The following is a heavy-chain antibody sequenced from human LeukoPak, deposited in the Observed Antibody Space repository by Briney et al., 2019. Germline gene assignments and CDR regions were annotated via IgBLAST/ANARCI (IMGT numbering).Heavy chain of an antibody. CDR1: GYTFTGYY. CDR2: INPNSGGT. V-gene: IGHV1-2*02. CDR3: ARDEGSSWYLDC. D-gene: IGHD6-13*01. J-gene: IGHJ4*02. Sequence: GAPVKVSCKASGYTFTGYYMHWVRQAPGQGLEWMGWINPNSGGTNYAQKFQGRVTMTRDTSISTAYMELSRLRSDDTAVYYCARDEGSSWYLDCWGQGTLVTVSS.